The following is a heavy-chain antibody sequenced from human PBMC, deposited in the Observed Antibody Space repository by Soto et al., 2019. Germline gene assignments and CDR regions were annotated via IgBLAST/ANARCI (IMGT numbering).Heavy chain of an antibody. CDR2: ISHSGTS. Sequence: QVQLQESGPGLVKPSGTLSLTCAVSGGSISSSHWWTWVRQSPGKGLEYIGEISHSGTSNSNPSLKSRVTLAVDRSKNPVSLTLTSVTAADTSVYYCARVVLSITRGAFDAWGQGTPVIVSS. V-gene: IGHV4-4*02. J-gene: IGHJ3*01. CDR1: GGSISSSHW. CDR3: ARVVLSITRGAFDA. D-gene: IGHD1-20*01.